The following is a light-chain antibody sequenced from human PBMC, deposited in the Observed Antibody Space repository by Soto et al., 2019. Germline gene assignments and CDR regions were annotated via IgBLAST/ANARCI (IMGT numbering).Light chain of an antibody. CDR1: QSVNTN. V-gene: IGKV3D-15*01. CDR3: QQYNNWPRT. CDR2: GAS. J-gene: IGKJ1*01. Sequence: EVVMTQSSSTLSVTPGERATLSFRASQSVNTNVAWYQQEPGQAPRLLIYGASTRATGIPARFSGSVSGTEFALTISSLQSEDFAVYYCQQYNNWPRTFGQGTKVDIK.